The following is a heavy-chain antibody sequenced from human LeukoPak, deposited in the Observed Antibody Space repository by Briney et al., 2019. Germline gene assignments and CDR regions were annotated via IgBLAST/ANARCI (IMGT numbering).Heavy chain of an antibody. CDR3: ARVVRVGATDYFDY. D-gene: IGHD1-26*01. CDR1: GFTFDDYG. V-gene: IGHV3-20*04. Sequence: GGSLRLSCAASGFTFDDYGMSWVRQAPGKGLEWVSGINWNGGSTGYADSVKGRFTISRDNAKNSLYLQMNSLRAEDTALYYCARVVRVGATDYFDYWGRGTLVTVSS. CDR2: INWNGGST. J-gene: IGHJ4*02.